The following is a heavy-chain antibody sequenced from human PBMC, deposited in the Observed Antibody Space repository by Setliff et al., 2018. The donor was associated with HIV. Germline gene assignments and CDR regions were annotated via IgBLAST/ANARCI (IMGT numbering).Heavy chain of an antibody. CDR3: ARRQQLVRLFWFDP. V-gene: IGHV4-34*01. CDR1: GGSFSDFY. D-gene: IGHD6-13*01. Sequence: SETLSLTCAVFGGSFSDFYWSWIRQPPGKGLEWIGEISYSGSTVYNPSLKSRVTMSVDASKNLVSLNLSSVTAADTAVYYCARRQQLVRLFWFDPWGQGTLVTVSS. J-gene: IGHJ5*02. CDR2: ISYSGST.